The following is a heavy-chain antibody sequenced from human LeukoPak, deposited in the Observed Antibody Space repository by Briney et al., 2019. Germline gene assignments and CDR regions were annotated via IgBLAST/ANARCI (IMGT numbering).Heavy chain of an antibody. CDR3: ARGVTARGFYYYMDI. V-gene: IGHV4-59*01. CDR1: GGSISSYY. Sequence: SETLSLTCTVPGGSISSYYWSWIRQPPGKGLEWIGYIHYSGSTNYNPSLKSRVTISVDTSKNQFSLKLSSVTAADTAVYSCARGVTARGFYYYMDIWGNGTTVTISS. CDR2: IHYSGST. J-gene: IGHJ6*03. D-gene: IGHD2-21*02.